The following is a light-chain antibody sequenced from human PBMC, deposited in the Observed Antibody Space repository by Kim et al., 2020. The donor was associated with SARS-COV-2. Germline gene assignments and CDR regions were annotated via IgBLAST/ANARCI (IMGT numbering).Light chain of an antibody. J-gene: IGKJ1*01. Sequence: SPGESATLPRRVSQNHNNKLVWYQHKPGPAPRLLIYDATTRATGVPARFIGSGSETDFTLTISSLQSEDFAVYYCQQSNDWPPLTFGQGTKVDIK. CDR3: QQSNDWPPLT. CDR1: QNHNNK. CDR2: DAT. V-gene: IGKV3-15*01.